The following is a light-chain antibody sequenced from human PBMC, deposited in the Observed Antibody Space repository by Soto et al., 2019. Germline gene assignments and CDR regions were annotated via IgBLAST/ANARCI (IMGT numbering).Light chain of an antibody. V-gene: IGLV2-14*03. Sequence: QSALTQPASVSGSPGQSITISCTGTGSDVGGYNYVSWYQHHPGKAPKLVIYDVSDRPSGVSNRFSGSKSGNTASLTISGLQAEDEDDFYCSLYTSSSIVVFGGGTKVTVL. CDR3: SLYTSSSIVV. CDR1: GSDVGGYNY. CDR2: DVS. J-gene: IGLJ2*01.